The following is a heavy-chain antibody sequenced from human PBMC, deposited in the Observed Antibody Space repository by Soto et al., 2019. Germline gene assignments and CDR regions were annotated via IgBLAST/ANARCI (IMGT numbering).Heavy chain of an antibody. V-gene: IGHV3-23*01. CDR2: ISGSGGST. CDR1: GFTFSSYA. D-gene: IGHD3-10*01. J-gene: IGHJ4*02. CDR3: AKDGGYYGSGSWGFYFDS. Sequence: PGGSLRLSCAASGFTFSSYAMSWVRQAPGKGLEWVSAISGSGGSTYYADSVKGRFTISRDNSKNTLYLQMNSLRAEDTAVYYCAKDGGYYGSGSWGFYFDSWGQGALVTVSS.